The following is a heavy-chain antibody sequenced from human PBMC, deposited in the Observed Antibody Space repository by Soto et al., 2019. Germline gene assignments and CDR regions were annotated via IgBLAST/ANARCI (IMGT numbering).Heavy chain of an antibody. Sequence: PSDTPSLALAAYGGSFYGYFWSLTRQPQGKGLEWIGEINHSGSTNYNPSLKSRVTISVDTSKNQFSLKLSSVTAADTAVYYCARVGGDSSSSGFLDYWGQGTLVTVSS. J-gene: IGHJ4*02. V-gene: IGHV4-34*01. CDR3: ARVGGDSSSSGFLDY. CDR1: GGSFYGYF. D-gene: IGHD6-6*01. CDR2: INHSGST.